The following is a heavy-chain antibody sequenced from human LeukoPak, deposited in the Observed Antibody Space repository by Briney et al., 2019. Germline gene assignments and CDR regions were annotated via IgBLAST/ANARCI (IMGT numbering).Heavy chain of an antibody. J-gene: IGHJ6*03. CDR2: IIPIFGTA. V-gene: IGHV1-69*13. CDR3: ASQPARGSGYYYYYMDV. Sequence: GASVKVSCKASGGTFSSYAISWVRQAPGQGLEWMGGIIPIFGTANYAQKFQGRVTITADESTSTAYMELSSLRSEDTAVYYCASQPARGSGYYYYYMDVWGKGTTVTVSS. CDR1: GGTFSSYA. D-gene: IGHD3-10*01.